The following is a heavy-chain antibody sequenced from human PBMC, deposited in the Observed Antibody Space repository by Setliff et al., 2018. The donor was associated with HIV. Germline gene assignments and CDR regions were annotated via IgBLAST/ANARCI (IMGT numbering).Heavy chain of an antibody. Sequence: ASVKVSCKASGYTFTSYGISWVRQAPGQGLEWMGWISAYNGNTNYAQKFQERVTITRDTSTSTVYMELSSLRSEDTAVYYCARVRYCSGGSCYGGEYWFDPWGQGTLVTVSS. CDR3: ARVRYCSGGSCYGGEYWFDP. J-gene: IGHJ5*02. V-gene: IGHV1-18*01. D-gene: IGHD2-15*01. CDR2: ISAYNGNT. CDR1: GYTFTSYG.